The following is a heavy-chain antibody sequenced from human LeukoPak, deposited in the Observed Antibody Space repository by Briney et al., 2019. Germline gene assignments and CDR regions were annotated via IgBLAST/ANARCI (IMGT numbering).Heavy chain of an antibody. CDR3: ARAGDGYFGDLYYFDY. V-gene: IGHV1-69*04. CDR2: IIPILGIA. D-gene: IGHD5-24*01. Sequence: SVKVSCKASGGTFSSYAISWVRQAPGQGLEWMGRIIPILGIANYAQKFQGRVTITADKSTSTAYMELSSLRSEDTAVFYCARAGDGYFGDLYYFDYWGQGTLVTVSP. CDR1: GGTFSSYA. J-gene: IGHJ4*02.